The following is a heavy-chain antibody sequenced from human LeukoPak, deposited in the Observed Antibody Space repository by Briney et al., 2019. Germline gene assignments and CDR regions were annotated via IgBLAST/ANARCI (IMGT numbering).Heavy chain of an antibody. CDR3: ATSPYYDSSGYYRD. CDR1: GYTFTSYW. D-gene: IGHD3-22*01. Sequence: KVSCKASGYTFTSYWIGWVRQMPGKGLEWMGIIYPGDSDTRYSPSFQGQVTISADKSISTAYLQWSSLKASDTAMYYCATSPYYDSSGYYRDWGQGTLVTVSS. CDR2: IYPGDSDT. V-gene: IGHV5-51*01. J-gene: IGHJ4*02.